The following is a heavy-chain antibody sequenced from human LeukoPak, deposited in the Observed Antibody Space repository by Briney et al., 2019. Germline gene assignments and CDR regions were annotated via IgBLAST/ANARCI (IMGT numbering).Heavy chain of an antibody. CDR2: INHSGST. V-gene: IGHV4-34*01. Sequence: GSLRLSCAASGFTFSTYSMNWVRQPPGKGLEWIGEINHSGSTNYNPSLKSRVTISVDTSKNQFSLKLSSVTAADTAVYYCARPRDSSYFDYWGQGTLVTVSS. D-gene: IGHD3-22*01. CDR3: ARPRDSSYFDY. CDR1: GFTFSTYS. J-gene: IGHJ4*02.